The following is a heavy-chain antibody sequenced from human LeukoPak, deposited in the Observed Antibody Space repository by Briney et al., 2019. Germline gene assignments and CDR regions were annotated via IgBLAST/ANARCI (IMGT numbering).Heavy chain of an antibody. D-gene: IGHD6-13*01. V-gene: IGHV6-1*01. Sequence: SQTLSLTCAISGDSVSSNSAAWNWIRQSPSRGLEWLGRTYYRSKWYNDYAVSVKSRITINPDTSKNQFSLQLNSVTPEDTAVYYCARDRQFLLYSSSWGAAERYGMDVWGQGTTVTVSS. J-gene: IGHJ6*02. CDR1: GDSVSSNSAA. CDR3: ARDRQFLLYSSSWGAAERYGMDV. CDR2: TYYRSKWYN.